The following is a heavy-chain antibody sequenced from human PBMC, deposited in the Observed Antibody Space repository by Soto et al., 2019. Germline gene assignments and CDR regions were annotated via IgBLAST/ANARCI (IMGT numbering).Heavy chain of an antibody. D-gene: IGHD4-17*01. J-gene: IGHJ4*02. CDR1: GFSLSTYHMG. CDR3: AHAGDYDLLTFDH. V-gene: IGHV2-5*02. Sequence: QITLKESGPTLVRPAQTLTLTCDFSGFSLSTYHMGVAWIRQPPGKALEWLALIYWDYDKRYSPSLKDRLAISKDTSSNQVVLTITNIDPGDSATYFCAHAGDYDLLTFDHWGPGTLVTVSS. CDR2: IYWDYDK.